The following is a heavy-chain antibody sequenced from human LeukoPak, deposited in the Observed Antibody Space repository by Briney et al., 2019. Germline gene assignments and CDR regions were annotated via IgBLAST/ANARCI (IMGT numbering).Heavy chain of an antibody. Sequence: SVKVSCKASGATFSSYAISWVRQAPGQGLEWMGGIIPIFGTANYTQKFQGRVTTPADESRRTAYMDRSSLRSEDTAVYYCARGGSIAARRAFDYWGQGTLVTVSS. CDR3: ARGGSIAARRAFDY. D-gene: IGHD6-6*01. J-gene: IGHJ4*02. CDR2: IIPIFGTA. V-gene: IGHV1-69*13. CDR1: GATFSSYA.